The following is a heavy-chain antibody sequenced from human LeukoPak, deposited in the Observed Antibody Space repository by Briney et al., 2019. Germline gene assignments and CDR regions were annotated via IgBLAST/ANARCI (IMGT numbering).Heavy chain of an antibody. V-gene: IGHV3-23*01. CDR3: AKDPGSGWYSSNWFDP. CDR2: ISGSGGGT. CDR1: GISLSNYG. J-gene: IGHJ5*02. Sequence: GGSLRLSCAVSGISLSNYGMSWVRQAPGKGLEWVAGISGSGGGTNYADSVKGRFTISRDNSKTTLYLQMNSLRAEDTAVYYCAKDPGSGWYSSNWFDPWGQGTLVTVSS. D-gene: IGHD6-19*01.